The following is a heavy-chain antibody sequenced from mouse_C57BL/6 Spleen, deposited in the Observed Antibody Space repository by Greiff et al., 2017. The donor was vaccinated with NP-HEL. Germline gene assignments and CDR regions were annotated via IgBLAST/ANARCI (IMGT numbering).Heavy chain of an antibody. D-gene: IGHD1-1*01. V-gene: IGHV5-4*01. CDR2: ISDGGSYT. J-gene: IGHJ4*01. CDR3: ARDRGSSLYYAMDY. Sequence: EVQGVESGGGLVKPGGSLKLSCAASGFTFSSYAMSWVRQTPEKRLEWVATISDGGSYTYYPDNVKGRFTISRDNAKNNLYLQMSHLKSEDTAMYYCARDRGSSLYYAMDYWGQGTSVTVSS. CDR1: GFTFSSYA.